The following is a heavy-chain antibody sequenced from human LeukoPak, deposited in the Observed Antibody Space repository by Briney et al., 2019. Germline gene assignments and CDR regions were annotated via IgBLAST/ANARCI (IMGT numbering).Heavy chain of an antibody. CDR2: IWLDASNN. D-gene: IGHD3-10*01. CDR1: RFTNSSYS. J-gene: IGHJ5*02. Sequence: GGSLPLPCAPSRFTNSSYSRIRLRPAPGRERKRMIVIWLDASNNSHTDPVKGRLTISRDKSKNTLSLQMNSLRAEETAVYYCAREEVRSGFGELFRGYWFDPWGQGTLVPASS. V-gene: IGHV3-33*08. CDR3: AREEVRSGFGELFRGYWFDP.